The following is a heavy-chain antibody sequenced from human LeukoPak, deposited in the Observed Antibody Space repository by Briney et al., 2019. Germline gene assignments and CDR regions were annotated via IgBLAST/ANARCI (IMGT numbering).Heavy chain of an antibody. Sequence: KVSCXASGYTXTGYYMHWVRQAPGQGLEWMGWINPNSGGTNYAQKFQGRVTMTRDTSISTAYMELSSLRSDDTAVYYCARARIAAAGCFDYWGQGTLVTVSS. V-gene: IGHV1-2*02. J-gene: IGHJ4*02. CDR1: GYTXTGYY. D-gene: IGHD6-13*01. CDR2: INPNSGGT. CDR3: ARARIAAAGCFDY.